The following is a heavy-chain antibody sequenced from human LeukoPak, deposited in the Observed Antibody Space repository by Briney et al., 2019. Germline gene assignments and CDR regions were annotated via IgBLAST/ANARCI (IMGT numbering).Heavy chain of an antibody. CDR3: AIGVGGPNTDLNFDY. Sequence: ASVKVSCKVSGCTLTELSMHWVRQAPGKGLEWMGGFDPEDGETIYAQKFQGRVTMTEDISTDTAYMELSSLRSEDTAVYYCAIGVGGPNTDLNFDYWGQGTLVTVSS. CDR1: GCTLTELS. CDR2: FDPEDGET. V-gene: IGHV1-24*01. D-gene: IGHD1-26*01. J-gene: IGHJ4*02.